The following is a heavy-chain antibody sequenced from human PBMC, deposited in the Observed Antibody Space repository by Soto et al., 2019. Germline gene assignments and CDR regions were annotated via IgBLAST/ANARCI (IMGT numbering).Heavy chain of an antibody. CDR2: IIPRVRTI. V-gene: IGHV3-48*03. Sequence: PGGSLRPSCLASGFSFSLFEMSWIRQPPGEGREWIAVIIPRVRTISYANSVKGPFTIYRDNGEKSVYLQMSSLRGEDTAMYYCARYRGWYSYNGFDPWGQGTLVTVSS. CDR1: GFSFSLFE. CDR3: ARYRGWYSYNGFDP. J-gene: IGHJ5*02. D-gene: IGHD6-19*01.